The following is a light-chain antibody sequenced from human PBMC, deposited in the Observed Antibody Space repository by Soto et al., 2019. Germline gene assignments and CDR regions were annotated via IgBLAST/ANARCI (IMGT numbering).Light chain of an antibody. CDR1: SSDVGGYNY. J-gene: IGLJ1*01. V-gene: IGLV2-8*01. Sequence: QSALPQPPSASGSPGQSVTISCTGTSSDVGGYNYVSWYQQHPGKAPKLMIYEVTQRPSGVPDRFSGSKFGNTAYLTVSGLQAEDEADYYCSSYAGSTRGVFGTGTKVTVL. CDR2: EVT. CDR3: SSYAGSTRGV.